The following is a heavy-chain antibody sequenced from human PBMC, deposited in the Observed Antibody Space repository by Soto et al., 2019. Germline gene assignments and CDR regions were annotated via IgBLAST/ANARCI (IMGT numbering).Heavy chain of an antibody. V-gene: IGHV1-3*01. D-gene: IGHD2-8*01. CDR2: INAGNGNT. CDR1: GYTFTSYA. J-gene: IGHJ6*03. CDR3: ARGMGLGYCTNGVCHPGDYYYYMDV. Sequence: ASVKVSCKASGYTFTSYAMHWVRQAPGQRLEWMGWINAGNGNTKYSQKFQGRVTITREKSASTAYMELSSLRSEDTAVYYCARGMGLGYCTNGVCHPGDYYYYMDVWGKGTTVTVSS.